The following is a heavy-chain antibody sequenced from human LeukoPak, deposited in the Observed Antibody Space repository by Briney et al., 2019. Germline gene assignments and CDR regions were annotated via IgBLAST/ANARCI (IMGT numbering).Heavy chain of an antibody. Sequence: PSETLSLTCTVSGGSISSYYWSWIRQPPGKGLGWIGYIYYSGSTNYNPSLKSRVTISVDTSKNQFSLKLSSVTAADTAVYYCARGDSSPWYFDLWGRGTLVTVSS. CDR2: IYYSGST. J-gene: IGHJ2*01. CDR1: GGSISSYY. CDR3: ARGDSSPWYFDL. V-gene: IGHV4-59*01. D-gene: IGHD6-13*01.